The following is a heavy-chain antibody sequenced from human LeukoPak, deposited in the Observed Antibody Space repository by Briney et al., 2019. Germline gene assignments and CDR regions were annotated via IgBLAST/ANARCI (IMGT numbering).Heavy chain of an antibody. CDR1: GGSISSCSYY. D-gene: IGHD3-10*01. CDR3: ARSITMVRGFFY. J-gene: IGHJ4*02. Sequence: SETLPLTCTVSGGSISSCSYYWGWIRQPPGKGLEWIGSIYYSGSTYYNPSLKSRVTISVDTSKNQFSLKLSSVTAADTAVYYCARSITMVRGFFYWGQGTLVTVSS. V-gene: IGHV4-39*01. CDR2: IYYSGST.